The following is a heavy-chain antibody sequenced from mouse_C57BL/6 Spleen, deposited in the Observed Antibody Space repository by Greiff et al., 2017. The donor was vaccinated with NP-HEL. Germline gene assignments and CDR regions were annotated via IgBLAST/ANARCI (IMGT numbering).Heavy chain of an antibody. Sequence: QVQLQQPGAELVMPGASVKLSCKASGYTFTSYWMHWVKQRPGQGLEWIGEIDPSDSYTNYNQKFKGKSTLTVDKSSSTAYMQLSSLTSEDSAVYYCARKTMNWYFDVWGTGTTVTVSS. V-gene: IGHV1-69*01. D-gene: IGHD2-4*01. J-gene: IGHJ1*03. CDR2: IDPSDSYT. CDR1: GYTFTSYW. CDR3: ARKTMNWYFDV.